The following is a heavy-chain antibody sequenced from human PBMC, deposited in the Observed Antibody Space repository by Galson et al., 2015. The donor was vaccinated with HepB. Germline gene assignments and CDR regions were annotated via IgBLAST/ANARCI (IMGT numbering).Heavy chain of an antibody. V-gene: IGHV3-15*07. CDR3: TTDLLWFGELNTEIDY. Sequence: SLRLSCAASGFTFSNAWTNWVRQAPGKGLEWVGRIKSKTDGGTTDYAAPVKGRFTISRDDSKNTLYLQMNSLKTEDTAVYYCTTDLLWFGELNTEIDYWGQGTLVTVSS. J-gene: IGHJ4*02. CDR1: GFTFSNAW. CDR2: IKSKTDGGTT. D-gene: IGHD3-10*01.